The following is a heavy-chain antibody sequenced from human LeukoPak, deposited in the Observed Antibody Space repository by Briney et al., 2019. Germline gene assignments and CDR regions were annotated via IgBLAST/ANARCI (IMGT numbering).Heavy chain of an antibody. Sequence: SETLSLTCTVSGGSISSSSYYWSWIRQPPGKGLEWIGYIYYSGSTNYNPSLKSRVTISVDTSKNQFSLKLSSVTAADTAVYYCARDSWGGPWWNDVFGPTHGHYYYMDVWGKGTTVTISS. J-gene: IGHJ6*03. CDR2: IYYSGST. CDR1: GGSISSSSYY. D-gene: IGHD1-1*01. V-gene: IGHV4-61*01. CDR3: ARDSWGGPWWNDVFGPTHGHYYYMDV.